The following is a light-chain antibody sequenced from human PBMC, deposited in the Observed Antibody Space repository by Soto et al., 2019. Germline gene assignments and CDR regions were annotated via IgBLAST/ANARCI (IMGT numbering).Light chain of an antibody. CDR2: KAS. Sequence: DIQMTQSPSTLSASVGDRVTITCRASQSISSWLAWYQQKPGKDPKLLIYKASSLESGVPSRFSGSGSGRGFSLTISSLQPDDFATDYCEQYYSYPTWTFGQGTKVEIK. CDR3: EQYYSYPTWT. J-gene: IGKJ1*01. CDR1: QSISSW. V-gene: IGKV1-5*03.